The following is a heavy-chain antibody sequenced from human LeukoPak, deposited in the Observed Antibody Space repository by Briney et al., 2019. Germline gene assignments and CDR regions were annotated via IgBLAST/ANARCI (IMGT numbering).Heavy chain of an antibody. D-gene: IGHD3-3*01. J-gene: IGHJ6*02. CDR3: ARENTIFGVGMDV. V-gene: IGHV4-31*03. Sequence: SQTLSLTCTVSGGSISSGGYYWSWTRQHPGKGLEWIGYIYYSGSTYYNPSLKSRVTISVDRSKNQFSLKLSSVTAADTAVYYCARENTIFGVGMDVWGQGTTVTVSS. CDR1: GGSISSGGYY. CDR2: IYYSGST.